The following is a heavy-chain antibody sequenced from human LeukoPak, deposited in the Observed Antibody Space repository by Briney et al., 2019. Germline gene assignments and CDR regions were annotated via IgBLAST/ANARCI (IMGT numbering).Heavy chain of an antibody. CDR1: GFTFSSYN. J-gene: IGHJ4*02. CDR3: ARAITIFGVVYDY. CDR2: ISSSSSYI. Sequence: GGSLRLSCAASGFTFSSYNMNWVRQAPGKGLEWVSSISSSSSYIYYADSVKGRFTISRDNAKNSLYLQMNSLRAEDTAVYYCARAITIFGVVYDYWGQGTLVTVSS. D-gene: IGHD3-3*01. V-gene: IGHV3-21*01.